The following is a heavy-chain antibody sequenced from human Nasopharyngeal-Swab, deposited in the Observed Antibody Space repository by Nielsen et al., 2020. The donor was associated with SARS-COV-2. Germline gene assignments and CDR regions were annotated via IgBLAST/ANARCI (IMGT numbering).Heavy chain of an antibody. CDR3: ARGSSWYEELDY. V-gene: IGHV1-8*01. D-gene: IGHD6-13*01. Sequence: DSVKVSCKDSGYTFTSYDINWVRQATGQGLEWMGWMNPNSGNTGYAQKFQGRVTMTRNTSISTAYMELSSLRSEDTAVYYYARGSSWYEELDYWGQGTLVTVSS. J-gene: IGHJ4*02. CDR2: MNPNSGNT. CDR1: GYTFTSYD.